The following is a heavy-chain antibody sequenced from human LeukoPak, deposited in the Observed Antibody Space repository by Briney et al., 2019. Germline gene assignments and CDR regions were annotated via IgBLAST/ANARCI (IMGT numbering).Heavy chain of an antibody. CDR3: ARAYCSSTSCYTYYFDY. CDR2: IYTSGST. CDR1: GGSISSGSCY. V-gene: IGHV4-61*02. Sequence: SETLSLTCTVSGGSISSGSCYWSWIRQPAGKGLEWLGRIYTSGSTNYNPSLKSRVTISVDTSKNQFSLKLSSVTAADTAVYYCARAYCSSTSCYTYYFDYWGQGTLVTVSS. J-gene: IGHJ4*02. D-gene: IGHD2-2*02.